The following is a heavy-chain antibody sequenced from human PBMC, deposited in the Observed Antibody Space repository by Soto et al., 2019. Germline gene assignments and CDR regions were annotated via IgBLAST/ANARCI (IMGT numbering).Heavy chain of an antibody. CDR2: ISGSGGST. CDR1: GFTFSSYA. J-gene: IGHJ3*02. V-gene: IGHV3-23*01. Sequence: GGSLRLSCAASGFTFSSYAMSWVRQAPGKGLEWVSAISGSGGSTYYADSVKGRFTISRDNSKNTLYLQMNSLRAEDTAVYYCAKCGWLYYYDSGGYHDAFDIWGQGTMVTVSS. D-gene: IGHD3-22*01. CDR3: AKCGWLYYYDSGGYHDAFDI.